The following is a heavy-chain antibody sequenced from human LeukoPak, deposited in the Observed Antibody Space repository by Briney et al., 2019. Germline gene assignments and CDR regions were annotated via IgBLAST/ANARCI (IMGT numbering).Heavy chain of an antibody. CDR3: ARKAPNPEGYFDY. Sequence: VASVKVSCKASGYTFTSYAMHWVRQAPGQRLEWMGCINAGNGNTKYSQKFQGRVTITRDTSASTAYMELSSLRSEDTAVYYCARKAPNPEGYFDYWGQGTLVTVSS. CDR1: GYTFTSYA. V-gene: IGHV1-3*01. J-gene: IGHJ4*02. CDR2: INAGNGNT.